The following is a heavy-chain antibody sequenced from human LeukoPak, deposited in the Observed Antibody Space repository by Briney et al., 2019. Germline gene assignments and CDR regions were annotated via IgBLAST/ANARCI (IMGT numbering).Heavy chain of an antibody. CDR3: ARDLRTKWSRFDY. Sequence: ASVKVSCKASGYTFTSYAMHWVRQAPGQRLEWMGWINAGNGNTKYSQKFQDRVTITRDTSASTAYMELSSLRSEDTAVYYCARDLRTKWSRFDYWGQGTLVTVSS. CDR2: INAGNGNT. CDR1: GYTFTSYA. D-gene: IGHD2-15*01. J-gene: IGHJ4*02. V-gene: IGHV1-3*01.